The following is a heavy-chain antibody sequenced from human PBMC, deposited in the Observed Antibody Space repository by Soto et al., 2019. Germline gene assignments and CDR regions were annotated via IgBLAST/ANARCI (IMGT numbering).Heavy chain of an antibody. J-gene: IGHJ5*02. D-gene: IGHD2-2*01. Sequence: QITLKESGPTPVKPTQTLTLTCTVSGFSLSTSGVGVGWSRQPPVKALAWLALIYWDDDKRYSPSLKTRLTMNKDTSKNQVVHTLPYRDPVDTVTYCCAHRPPKLVVPPAIRPQYKWFEPLGQGNLVTVSS. V-gene: IGHV2-5*02. CDR3: AHRPPKLVVPPAIRPQYKWFEP. CDR1: GFSLSTSGVG. CDR2: IYWDDDK.